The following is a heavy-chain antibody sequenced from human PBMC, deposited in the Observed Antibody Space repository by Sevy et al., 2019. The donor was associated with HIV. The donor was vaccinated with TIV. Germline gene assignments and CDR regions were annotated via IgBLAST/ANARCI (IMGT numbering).Heavy chain of an antibody. J-gene: IGHJ4*02. V-gene: IGHV3-7*01. CDR3: ARDSKADYNYGLEEMMAY. CDR1: GFTFSSYW. CDR2: INKDGSEK. D-gene: IGHD3-16*01. Sequence: GGSLRLSCAASGFTFSSYWMSWVRQAPGKGLEWVANINKDGSEKHYGDSVKGRVTISRESSTNSLFLQVHSLRVEDTAVYYCARDSKADYNYGLEEMMAYWGQGTLVTVSS.